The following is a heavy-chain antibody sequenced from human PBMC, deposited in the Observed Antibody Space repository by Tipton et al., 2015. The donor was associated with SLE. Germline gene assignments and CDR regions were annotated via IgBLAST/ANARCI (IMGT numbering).Heavy chain of an antibody. CDR3: ARAEYSFDC. CDR2: IYYSGST. D-gene: IGHD3-10*01. Sequence: GLVKPSETLSLTCSVSGGSISSRSYYWGWIRQPPGMGLEWIGIIYYSGSTFHNPSLKSRLTISVDTYKNQFSLKLSSVTAADTAVYYFARAEYSFDCWGQGALVSVSS. V-gene: IGHV4-39*07. CDR1: GGSISSRSYY. J-gene: IGHJ4*02.